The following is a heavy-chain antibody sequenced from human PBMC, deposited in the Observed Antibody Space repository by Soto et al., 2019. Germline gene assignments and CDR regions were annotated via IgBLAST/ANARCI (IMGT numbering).Heavy chain of an antibody. Sequence: PSPTLSLTCAISGDSVSSNSAAWNWIRQSPSRGLEWLGRTYYRSKWYNDYAVSVKSRITINPDTSKNQFSLQLNSVTPEDTAVYYCARVGSYYGSGSRNWFDPWGQGTLVTVSS. CDR1: GDSVSSNSAA. CDR2: TYYRSKWYN. D-gene: IGHD3-10*01. J-gene: IGHJ5*02. CDR3: ARVGSYYGSGSRNWFDP. V-gene: IGHV6-1*01.